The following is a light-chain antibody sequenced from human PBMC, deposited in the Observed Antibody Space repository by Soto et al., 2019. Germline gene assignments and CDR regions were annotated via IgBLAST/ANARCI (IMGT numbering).Light chain of an antibody. J-gene: IGLJ2*01. CDR2: EVS. Sequence: QSALTQPPSASGSPGQSVTISCTGTSSDVGGYNYVSWYQQHPGKAPKVIIYEVSKRPSGVPDRFSGSKSGSTASLTVSGLQAEDEADYYCSSYTTSSTLGLFGGGTQLTVL. V-gene: IGLV2-8*01. CDR1: SSDVGGYNY. CDR3: SSYTTSSTLGL.